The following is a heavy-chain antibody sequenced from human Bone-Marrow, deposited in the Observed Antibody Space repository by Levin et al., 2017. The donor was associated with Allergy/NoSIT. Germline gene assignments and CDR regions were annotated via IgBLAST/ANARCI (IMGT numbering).Heavy chain of an antibody. D-gene: IGHD3-10*02. Sequence: SGPTLVKPTQTLTLTCSFSGFTLSTTGVGVGWIRQPPGRALEWLAVIYWDDDKRYSPSLKNKPTITTDTFKNQVFLTMTAMDPVDTATYFCARTVRGVLPFDYWGQGLLVIVSS. V-gene: IGHV2-5*02. CDR1: GFTLSTTGVG. J-gene: IGHJ4*02. CDR2: IYWDDDK. CDR3: ARTVRGVLPFDY.